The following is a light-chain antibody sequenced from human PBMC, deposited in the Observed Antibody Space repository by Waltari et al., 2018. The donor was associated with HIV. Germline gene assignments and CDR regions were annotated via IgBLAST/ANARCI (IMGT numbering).Light chain of an antibody. Sequence: QSVLTQPPSASGTPGQRVTVPSSGSSSNIGTNYVYLYQQVPGPPPQLPVYRNSQRPSGVPARFSGSNSGTSASLAISGLRSEDEADYHCAVWDDSLSTWVFGGGTKVTV. CDR2: RNS. J-gene: IGLJ3*02. V-gene: IGLV1-47*01. CDR3: AVWDDSLSTWV. CDR1: SSNIGTNY.